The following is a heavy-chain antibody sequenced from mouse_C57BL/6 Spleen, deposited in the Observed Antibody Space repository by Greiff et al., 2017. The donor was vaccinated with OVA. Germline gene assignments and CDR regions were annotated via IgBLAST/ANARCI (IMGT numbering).Heavy chain of an antibody. V-gene: IGHV1-26*01. CDR3: ARHTVVVYYYAMDY. CDR2: INPNNGGT. Sequence: EVQLQQSGPELVKPGASVKISCKASGYTFTDYYMNWVKQSHGKSLEWIGDINPNNGGTSYNQKFKGKATLTVDKSSSTAYMELRSLTSEDSAVYYCARHTVVVYYYAMDYWGQGTSVTVSS. D-gene: IGHD1-1*01. CDR1: GYTFTDYY. J-gene: IGHJ4*01.